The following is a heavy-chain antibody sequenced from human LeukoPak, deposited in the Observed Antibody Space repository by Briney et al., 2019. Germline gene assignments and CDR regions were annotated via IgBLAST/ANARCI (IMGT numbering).Heavy chain of an antibody. V-gene: IGHV4-59*01. Sequence: SETLSLTCTVSGGSISSYYWSWIRQLPGKGLEWIGYIYYSGSTNYNPSLKSRVTISVDTSKNQFSLKLSSVTAADTAVYYCARENYGSGSYRVDYWGQGTLVTVSS. J-gene: IGHJ4*02. CDR3: ARENYGSGSYRVDY. CDR2: IYYSGST. CDR1: GGSISSYY. D-gene: IGHD3-10*01.